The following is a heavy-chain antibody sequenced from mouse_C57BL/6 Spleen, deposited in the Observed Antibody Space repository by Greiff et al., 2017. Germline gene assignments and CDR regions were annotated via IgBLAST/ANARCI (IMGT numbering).Heavy chain of an antibody. Sequence: EVQRVESGGGLVKPGGSLKLSCAASGFTFSSYAMSWVRQTPEKRLEWVATISDGGSYTYYPDNVKGRFTTSRDNAKNNLYLQMSHLKSEDTAMYYCARGGYDYDGYYAMDYWGQGTSVTVSS. V-gene: IGHV5-4*01. D-gene: IGHD2-4*01. CDR3: ARGGYDYDGYYAMDY. CDR1: GFTFSSYA. CDR2: ISDGGSYT. J-gene: IGHJ4*01.